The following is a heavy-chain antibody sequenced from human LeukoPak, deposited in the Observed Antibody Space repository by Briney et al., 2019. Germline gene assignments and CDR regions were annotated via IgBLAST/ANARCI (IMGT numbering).Heavy chain of an antibody. CDR2: LSGSGGST. Sequence: GGSLRLSCAASGFTFSSFAMGWVRQAPGKGLEWVSGLSGSGGSTNYTDSVKGRFTISRDNSKNTLYLQMNSLRAEDTAVYYCAKDFVPAVAIYYFDYWGQGTLVTVSS. D-gene: IGHD6-19*01. CDR1: GFTFSSFA. V-gene: IGHV3-23*01. J-gene: IGHJ4*02. CDR3: AKDFVPAVAIYYFDY.